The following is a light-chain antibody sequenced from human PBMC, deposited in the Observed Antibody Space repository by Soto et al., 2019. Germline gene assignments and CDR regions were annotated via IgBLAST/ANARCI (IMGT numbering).Light chain of an antibody. CDR1: QSVSSSL. V-gene: IGKV3-20*01. J-gene: IGKJ5*01. Sequence: EIVLTQSPGTLSLSPGERATLSCRASQSVSSSLLAWYQQKPGQAPRLLISGASGRATGIPDRFSGSGSGTDFTLTISRLEPEDCAVFYCQHYGSSVTFAQGTRLEIK. CDR2: GAS. CDR3: QHYGSSVT.